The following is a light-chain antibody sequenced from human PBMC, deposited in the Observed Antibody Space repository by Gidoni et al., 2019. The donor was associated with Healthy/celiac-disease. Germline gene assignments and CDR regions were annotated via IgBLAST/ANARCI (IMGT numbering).Light chain of an antibody. J-gene: IGKJ5*01. CDR3: QQYGSSLP. Sequence: EIVLTQSPGTLSLSPGERATLSCRASQSVSSSYLAWYQQKPGQAPRLLIYGASSRATGIPDRFSGSGSGTDFTLTISRLEPEDFAVYYWQQYGSSLPFGQGTRLEIK. V-gene: IGKV3-20*01. CDR2: GAS. CDR1: QSVSSSY.